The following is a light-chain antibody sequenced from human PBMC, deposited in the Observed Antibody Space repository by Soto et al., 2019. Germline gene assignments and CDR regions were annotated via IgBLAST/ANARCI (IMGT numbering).Light chain of an antibody. J-gene: IGKJ2*01. CDR1: RDISNS. Sequence: DIQMTQSPSSVSASVVDRLTITCRASRDISNSLAWYQQTPGKAPKLLLRGASSLHRGVPSRFSGGGAGTEFTLTISSLQPEDFATYYCQQTSACPRTFGQGTKVDNK. CDR3: QQTSACPRT. CDR2: GAS. V-gene: IGKV1-12*01.